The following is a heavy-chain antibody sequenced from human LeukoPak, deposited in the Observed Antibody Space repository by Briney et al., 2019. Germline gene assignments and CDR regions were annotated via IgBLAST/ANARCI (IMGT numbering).Heavy chain of an antibody. Sequence: PGGSLRLSCAASGFSFSIYWMSWIRQTPGKGLEYVANIESNGGDKYYVDSVKGRFTISRDNAKNSLYLQMNSLRAEDTAVYYCAKDDRWLQFCCWGQGTLVTVSA. V-gene: IGHV3-7*03. CDR1: GFSFSIYW. J-gene: IGHJ4*02. CDR3: AKDDRWLQFCC. CDR2: IESNGGDK. D-gene: IGHD5-24*01.